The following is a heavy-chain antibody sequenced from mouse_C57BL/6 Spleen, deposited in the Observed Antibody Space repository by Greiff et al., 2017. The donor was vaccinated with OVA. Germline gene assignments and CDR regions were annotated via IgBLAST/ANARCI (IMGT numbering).Heavy chain of an antibody. Sequence: EVKLMESGGDLVKPGGSLKLSCAASGFTFSSYGMSWVRQTPDKRLEWVATISSGGSYTYYPDSVKGRFTISRDNAKNTLYLQMSSLKSEDTAMYYCARPITTVVEGYFDVWGTGTTVTVSS. CDR3: ARPITTVVEGYFDV. V-gene: IGHV5-6*01. CDR2: ISSGGSYT. J-gene: IGHJ1*03. CDR1: GFTFSSYG. D-gene: IGHD1-1*01.